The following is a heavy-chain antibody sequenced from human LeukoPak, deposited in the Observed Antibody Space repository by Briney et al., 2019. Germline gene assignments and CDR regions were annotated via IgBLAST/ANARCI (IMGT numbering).Heavy chain of an antibody. CDR1: GFTFSSYE. CDR3: ARSPYDILTGYSGFMDV. Sequence: GGSLRLSCAASGFTFSSYEMNWVRQAPGKGLEWVSYISSSGSTIYYADSVKGRFTISRDNAKNSLFLQMNSLRAEDTAVYYCARSPYDILTGYSGFMDVWGRGTTVTMSS. V-gene: IGHV3-48*03. D-gene: IGHD3-9*01. CDR2: ISSSGSTI. J-gene: IGHJ6*03.